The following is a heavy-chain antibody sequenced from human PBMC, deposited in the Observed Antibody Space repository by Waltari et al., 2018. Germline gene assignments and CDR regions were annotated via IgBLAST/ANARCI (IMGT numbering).Heavy chain of an antibody. CDR1: GFTCSSYA. CDR3: AREFHGMDV. CDR2: ISYDGSNK. Sequence: QVQLVESGGGVVQPGRSLRLSCAASGFTCSSYAMPWVRQAPGKGREWVAGISYDGSNKYYADSVKGRFTISRDNSKNTLYLQMNSLRAEDTAVYYCAREFHGMDVWGQGTTVTVSS. J-gene: IGHJ6*02. V-gene: IGHV3-30-3*01.